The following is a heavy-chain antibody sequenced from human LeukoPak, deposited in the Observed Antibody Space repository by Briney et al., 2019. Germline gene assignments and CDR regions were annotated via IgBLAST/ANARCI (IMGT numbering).Heavy chain of an antibody. J-gene: IGHJ4*02. V-gene: IGHV6-1*01. CDR2: TYYRSKWYN. Sequence: SQTLSLTCAISGDSVSSKSATWNWVRQSPSRGLEWLGKTYYRSKWYNDSAVSVTSRITISPDTSKNQFSLQLNSVTPEDTAVYYCARDPRVSAGWQFDYWGQGTLVTVSS. D-gene: IGHD6-19*01. CDR1: GDSVSSKSAT. CDR3: ARDPRVSAGWQFDY.